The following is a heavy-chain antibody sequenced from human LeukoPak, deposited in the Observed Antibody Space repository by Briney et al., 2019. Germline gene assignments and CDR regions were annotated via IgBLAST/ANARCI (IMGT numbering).Heavy chain of an antibody. V-gene: IGHV1-18*01. CDR2: ISAYNGNT. CDR3: ASGEYYYDSSGYTH. CDR1: GYTFTSYG. D-gene: IGHD3-22*01. J-gene: IGHJ4*02. Sequence: ASVKVSCKASGYTFTSYGISWVREAPGQGLEWMGWISAYNGNTNYAQKLQGRVTMTTDTSTSTAYMELRSLRSDDTAVYYCASGEYYYDSSGYTHWGQGTLVTVSS.